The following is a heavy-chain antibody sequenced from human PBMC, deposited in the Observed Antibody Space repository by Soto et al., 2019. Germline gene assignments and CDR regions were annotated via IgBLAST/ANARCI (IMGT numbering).Heavy chain of an antibody. CDR1: GGSISSYY. J-gene: IGHJ4*02. CDR3: ARDFRGYSYGFDY. Sequence: KSSETLSLTCTVSGGSISSYYWSWIRQPPGKGLEWIGYIYYSGSTNYNPSLKSRVTISVDTSKNQFSLKLSSVTAADTAVYYCARDFRGYSYGFDYWGQGTLVTVSS. CDR2: IYYSGST. V-gene: IGHV4-59*01. D-gene: IGHD5-18*01.